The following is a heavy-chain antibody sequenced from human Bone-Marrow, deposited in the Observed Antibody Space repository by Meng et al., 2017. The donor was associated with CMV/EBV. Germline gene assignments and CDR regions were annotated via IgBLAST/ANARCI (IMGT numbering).Heavy chain of an antibody. V-gene: IGHV3-21*01. J-gene: IGHJ4*02. CDR1: GFTFSSYS. CDR2: ISSSSSYI. Sequence: ESLKISCAASGFTFSSYSMNWVRQAPGKGLEWVSSISSSSSYIYYADSVKGRFTISRDKAKNSLYLQMNSLRAEDTAVYYCARRFPVVPAAMSFDYWGQGRLVTVSS. D-gene: IGHD2-2*01. CDR3: ARRFPVVPAAMSFDY.